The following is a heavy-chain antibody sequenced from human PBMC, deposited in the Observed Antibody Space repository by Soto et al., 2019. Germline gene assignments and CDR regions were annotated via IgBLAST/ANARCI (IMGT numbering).Heavy chain of an antibody. D-gene: IGHD2-8*01. V-gene: IGHV4-39*01. Sequence: PSETLSLTCSVSGGSIRSSSYYWGWIRQPPGKGLEWIGSIYYSGSTYYNPSLKSRVTISVDTSKNQFSLKLSSVTAADTAVYYCARRGYYAISAFDIWGQGTMLTVSS. CDR1: GGSIRSSSYY. CDR2: IYYSGST. J-gene: IGHJ3*02. CDR3: ARRGYYAISAFDI.